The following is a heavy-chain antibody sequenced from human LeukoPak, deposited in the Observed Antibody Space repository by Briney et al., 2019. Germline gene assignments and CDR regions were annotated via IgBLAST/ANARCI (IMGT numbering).Heavy chain of an antibody. J-gene: IGHJ4*02. D-gene: IGHD1-7*01. V-gene: IGHV3-15*01. Sequence: GGSLRLSCGASGFPFQNAWMSWVRQAPGKGLDWVGRIKSKADGGATDYAAAVQDKFTISRDDSESMLYLGMSSLTTDDTGVYFCATDALVSGAAMTETTFFSAYWGQGTLVTVSS. CDR1: GFPFQNAW. CDR2: IKSKADGGAT. CDR3: ATDALVSGAAMTETTFFSAY.